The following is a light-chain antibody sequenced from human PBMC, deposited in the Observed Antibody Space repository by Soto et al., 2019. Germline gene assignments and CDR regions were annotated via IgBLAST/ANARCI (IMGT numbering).Light chain of an antibody. CDR3: QNYNTYSRT. CDR2: DAS. J-gene: IGKJ1*01. Sequence: DIQMTQSPSTLSASVGDRVTVTCRASQSIGSWLAWHQQKPGKAPKVLIYDASSLESGVPSRFTGSGSGTEFTLTISSLQPDDFATYYCQNYNTYSRTFGQGTKVDIK. V-gene: IGKV1-5*01. CDR1: QSIGSW.